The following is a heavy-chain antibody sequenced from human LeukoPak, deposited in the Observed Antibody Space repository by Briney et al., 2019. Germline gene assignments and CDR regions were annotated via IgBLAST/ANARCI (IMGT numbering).Heavy chain of an antibody. CDR3: ANEIRPNDY. CDR1: EFDFTSHA. J-gene: IGHJ4*02. V-gene: IGHV3-23*01. CDR2: ISISGTKT. Sequence: GGSLRLSCAASEFDFTSHATTWVRQAPGKGLEWVSAISISGTKTYYADSVKGRFTISRDNSKNTLYLQMNSLRVEDTAVYYCANEIRPNDYWGQGTLVTVSS.